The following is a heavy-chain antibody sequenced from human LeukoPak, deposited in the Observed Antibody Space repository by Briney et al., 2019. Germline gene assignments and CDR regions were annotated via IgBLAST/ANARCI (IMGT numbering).Heavy chain of an antibody. CDR3: ARDNYSNSSYGMDV. J-gene: IGHJ6*02. CDR2: IYYSGST. Sequence: SETLSLTCTVSGDSISSYYWSWIRQPPGKGLEWIGYIYYSGSTNYNPSLKSRVTMSVDTSQNQFSLKLSSVTAADTAVYYCARDNYSNSSYGMDVWGQGTTVTVSS. V-gene: IGHV4-59*12. D-gene: IGHD4-11*01. CDR1: GDSISSYY.